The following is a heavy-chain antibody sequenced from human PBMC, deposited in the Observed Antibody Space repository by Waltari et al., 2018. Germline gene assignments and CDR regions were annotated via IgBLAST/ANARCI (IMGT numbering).Heavy chain of an antibody. CDR1: GYSISSGYY. CDR3: ASQDIVVVPAAMRGVEFDY. CDR2: IYHSGRT. J-gene: IGHJ4*02. V-gene: IGHV4-38-2*01. Sequence: QVQLQESGPGLVKPSETLSLTCAVSGYSISSGYYWGWIRQPPGKGLGWIGSIYHSGRTYYNPSLKSRVTRSGETSKNQFSLKLSAVTAADTAVYYCASQDIVVVPAAMRGVEFDYWGQGTLVTVSS. D-gene: IGHD2-2*01.